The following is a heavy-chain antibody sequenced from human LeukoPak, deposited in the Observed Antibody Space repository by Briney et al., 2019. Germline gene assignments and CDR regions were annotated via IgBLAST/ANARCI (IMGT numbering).Heavy chain of an antibody. J-gene: IGHJ4*02. D-gene: IGHD2-2*01. Sequence: SETLSLTCTVSGGSITNYYWSWIRQPPGKGLEWIGYIYYSGSTNYNPSLKSRVTISVDTSKNQFSLKLSSVTAADTAVYYCARLPGGVVVPAAKGGWGQGTLVTVSS. CDR2: IYYSGST. CDR1: GGSITNYY. V-gene: IGHV4-59*08. CDR3: ARLPGGVVVPAAKGG.